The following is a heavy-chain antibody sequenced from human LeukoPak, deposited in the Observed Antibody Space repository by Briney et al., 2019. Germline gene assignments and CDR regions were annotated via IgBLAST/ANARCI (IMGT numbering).Heavy chain of an antibody. CDR3: ARGSGSYYRYYYYYMDV. J-gene: IGHJ6*03. Sequence: GGPLRLSCAASGFTFSSYSMNWVRQAPGKGLEWVSYISSSSSTIYYEDSVKGRFSISRDKAKNSLYLLMNSLRVEDTSVYYCARGSGSYYRYYYYYMDVWGKGNTVTVSS. CDR1: GFTFSSYS. V-gene: IGHV3-48*01. CDR2: ISSSSSTI. D-gene: IGHD3-10*01.